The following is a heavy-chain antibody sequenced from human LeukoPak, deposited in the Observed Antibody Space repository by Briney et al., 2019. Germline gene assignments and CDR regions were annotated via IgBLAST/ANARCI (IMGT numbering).Heavy chain of an antibody. V-gene: IGHV1-24*01. CDR1: GYTFTSIY. D-gene: IGHD3-10*01. J-gene: IGHJ4*02. Sequence: ASVKVSCKAFGYTFTSIYMHWVRQAPGKGLEWMGGFDPEDGETIYAQKFQGRVTMTEDTSTDTAYMELSSLTSDDTAVYYCATDLAMVRGVIGGDYWGQGTLVTVSS. CDR2: FDPEDGET. CDR3: ATDLAMVRGVIGGDY.